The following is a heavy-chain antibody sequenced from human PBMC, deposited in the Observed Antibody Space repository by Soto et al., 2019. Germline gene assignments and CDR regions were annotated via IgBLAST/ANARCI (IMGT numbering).Heavy chain of an antibody. V-gene: IGHV4-4*02. CDR3: ARRPGGLNHKISSPYY. J-gene: IGHJ4*02. CDR1: GVSINSDGW. Sequence: SETLSLTCAVSGVSINSDGWWAWVRQPPGKGLEWIGEIFYSGSYKYNPSLRTRVTISADKAKNQFSLNLHSVTAADTAVYYCARRPGGLNHKISSPYYWGQGTMVTVYS. D-gene: IGHD3-16*01. CDR2: IFYSGSY.